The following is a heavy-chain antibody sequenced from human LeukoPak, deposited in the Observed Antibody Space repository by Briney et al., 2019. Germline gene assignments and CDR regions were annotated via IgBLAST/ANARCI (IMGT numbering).Heavy chain of an antibody. CDR3: ATDFLGFDP. Sequence: GASVKVSCKVSGSTLTELSMHWVRQAPGEGLEWMGGFDPEDGEAIYAQKFQGSVTMTEDTSTDTVYMELTSLRSEDTAVYYCATDFLGFDPWGQGTLVTVSS. CDR1: GSTLTELS. D-gene: IGHD2/OR15-2a*01. CDR2: FDPEDGEA. V-gene: IGHV1-24*01. J-gene: IGHJ5*02.